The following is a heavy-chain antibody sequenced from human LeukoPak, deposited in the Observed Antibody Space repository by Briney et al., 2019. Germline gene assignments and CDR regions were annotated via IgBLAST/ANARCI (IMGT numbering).Heavy chain of an antibody. V-gene: IGHV3-7*03. J-gene: IGHJ4*02. D-gene: IGHD1-26*01. Sequence: GGSLRLSCAASGFTFSNYWIHWVRQAPGKGLEWVAGIKDDGSEKYYVDSVKGRFTISRDNAKNSLYLQLNSLRAEDTAVYYCAKDRGGSYTLSLDYWGQGTLVAVSS. CDR3: AKDRGGSYTLSLDY. CDR2: IKDDGSEK. CDR1: GFTFSNYW.